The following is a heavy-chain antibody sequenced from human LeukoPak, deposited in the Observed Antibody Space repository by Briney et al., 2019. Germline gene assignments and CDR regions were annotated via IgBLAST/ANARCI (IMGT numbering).Heavy chain of an antibody. Sequence: GGSLRLSCVASGFTFSNYAVTWVRQAPGKGLEWVSTIAIGGVITYYADSVKGRFTISRDNSKNTLYLQMNSLRAEGTAVYYCAAAAAPLYYFHYWGQGTLVTVSS. CDR3: AAAAAPLYYFHY. V-gene: IGHV3-23*01. D-gene: IGHD2-2*01. CDR2: IAIGGVIT. J-gene: IGHJ4*02. CDR1: GFTFSNYA.